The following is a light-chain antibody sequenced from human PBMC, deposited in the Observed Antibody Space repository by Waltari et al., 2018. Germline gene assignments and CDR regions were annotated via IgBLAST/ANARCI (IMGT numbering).Light chain of an antibody. CDR3: QQYDGSILT. J-gene: IGKJ4*01. CDR2: GAS. CDR1: QTINNNF. Sequence: PGQRATLSCRASQTINNNFLVWYQQKPGQAPRLLIHGASRRATDFPDRFSGSGSGTDFTLTISRLEPEDVAVYYCQQYDGSILTFGGGTKVEV. V-gene: IGKV3-20*01.